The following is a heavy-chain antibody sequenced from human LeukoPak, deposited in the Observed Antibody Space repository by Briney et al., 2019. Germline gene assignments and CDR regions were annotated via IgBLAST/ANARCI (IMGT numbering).Heavy chain of an antibody. Sequence: GGSLRLSCAASGFTASTNYMSWVRQAPGKGLEWVSVIYSGGSTYYADSVKGRFTISRHDSRNTLYLQMNSLRTEDTAVYYCAKGGGWENSAFHIWGQGTMVTVAS. CDR2: IYSGGST. V-gene: IGHV3-53*04. CDR1: GFTASTNY. CDR3: AKGGGWENSAFHI. J-gene: IGHJ3*02. D-gene: IGHD1-26*01.